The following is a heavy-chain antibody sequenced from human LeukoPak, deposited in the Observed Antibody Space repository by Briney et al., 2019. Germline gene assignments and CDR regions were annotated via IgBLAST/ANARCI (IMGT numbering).Heavy chain of an antibody. V-gene: IGHV4-61*08. D-gene: IGHD3-22*01. Sequence: SQTLSLTCTVSGGSISSGDYYWSWIRQPPGKGLDWIGYVYYSGSSNYNPSLKSRVAISVDTSKNQFSLKLRSVTAADTAVYYCAKHYDSSGYWYYFDSWGQGALVTVSS. CDR1: GGSISSGDYY. J-gene: IGHJ4*02. CDR2: VYYSGSS. CDR3: AKHYDSSGYWYYFDS.